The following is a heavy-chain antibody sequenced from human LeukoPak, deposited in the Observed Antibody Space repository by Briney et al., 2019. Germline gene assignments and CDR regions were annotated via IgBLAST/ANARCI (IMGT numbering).Heavy chain of an antibody. J-gene: IGHJ6*03. Sequence: GGSLRLSCAASGFTFSSYAMSWVRQASGKGLEWVGRIRSKANSYATAYAASVKGRFTISRDDSKNTAYLQMNSLKTEDTAVYYCTRAYYYYMDVWGKGTTVTVSS. V-gene: IGHV3-73*01. CDR2: IRSKANSYAT. CDR3: TRAYYYYMDV. CDR1: GFTFSSYA.